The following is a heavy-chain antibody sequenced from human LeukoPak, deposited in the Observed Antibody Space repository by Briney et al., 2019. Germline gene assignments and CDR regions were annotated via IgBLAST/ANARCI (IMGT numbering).Heavy chain of an antibody. D-gene: IGHD5-24*01. CDR3: ARLEMATTLFDY. CDR2: IYYSGST. CDR1: GGSISSSSYY. V-gene: IGHV4-39*01. Sequence: SETLSLTCTISGGSISSSSYYWGWIRQPPGKGLEWIGSIYYSGSTYYNPSLKSRVTISVDTSKNQLSLKLSSVTAADTAVYYCARLEMATTLFDYWGQGTLVTVSS. J-gene: IGHJ4*02.